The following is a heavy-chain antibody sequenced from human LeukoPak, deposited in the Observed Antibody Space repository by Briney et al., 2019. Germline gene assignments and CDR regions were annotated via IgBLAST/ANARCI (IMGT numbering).Heavy chain of an antibody. CDR2: IKSKTDGGTT. CDR3: TSSPSLVAAAILDY. J-gene: IGHJ4*02. D-gene: IGHD2-2*02. Sequence: GGSLRLSCAASGFTLTNAWMSWVRQAPGKGLEWVGRIKSKTDGGTTDYAAPVKGRFTISRDDSKNTLYLQMNSLKTEDTAMYYCTSSPSLVAAAILDYWGQGTLVTVSS. CDR1: GFTLTNAW. V-gene: IGHV3-15*01.